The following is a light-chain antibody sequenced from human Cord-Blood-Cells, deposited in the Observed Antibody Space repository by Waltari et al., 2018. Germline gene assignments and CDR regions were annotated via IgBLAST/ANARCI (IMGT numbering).Light chain of an antibody. J-gene: IGLJ1*01. CDR1: SGINVGTYR. V-gene: IGLV5-45*02. Sequence: QAVLTQPSSLSASPGASASLTCTLRSGINVGTYRIYWYQQKPGSPPQYLLRYKSDSDKQQGSGVPSRFSRSKDASANAGILLISGLQSEDEADYYCMIWHSSAYVFGTGTKVTVL. CDR2: YKSDSDK. CDR3: MIWHSSAYV.